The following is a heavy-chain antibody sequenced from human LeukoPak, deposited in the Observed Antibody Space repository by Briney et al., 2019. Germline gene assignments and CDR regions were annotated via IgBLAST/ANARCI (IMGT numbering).Heavy chain of an antibody. V-gene: IGHV3-23*01. CDR3: AKDSRGIAVAGSWFDP. Sequence: GGSLRLSCAASGFTFSSYAMSWVRQAPGKGLEWVSAISGSGGSTYYADSVKGRFTISRDNSKNTLYLQMNSLRAEDTAVYYCAKDSRGIAVAGSWFDPWGQGTLVTVSS. CDR1: GFTFSSYA. D-gene: IGHD6-19*01. J-gene: IGHJ5*02. CDR2: ISGSGGST.